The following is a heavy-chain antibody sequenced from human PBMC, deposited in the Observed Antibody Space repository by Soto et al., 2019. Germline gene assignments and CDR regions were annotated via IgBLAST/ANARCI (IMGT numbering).Heavy chain of an antibody. CDR2: IYYKGTT. J-gene: IGHJ5*02. CDR1: GGSLDNYY. D-gene: IGHD3-22*01. CDR3: ARLGDYYQSLGT. V-gene: IGHV4-59*08. Sequence: SETLSLTCSVSGGSLDNYYWTWIRQPPGKGLEFIGYIYYKGTTTYNPSLKSRVAISIDTSKNQFSLQLTSVIAADTAIYYCARLGDYYQSLGTWGRGTLVTV.